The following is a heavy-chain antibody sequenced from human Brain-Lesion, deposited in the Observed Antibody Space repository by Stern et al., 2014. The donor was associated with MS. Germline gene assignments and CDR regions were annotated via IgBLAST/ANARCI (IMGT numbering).Heavy chain of an antibody. CDR1: GFTFSNYW. Sequence: EVHLVESGGGLVQPGGSLRLSCAASGFTFSNYWMHWVRQAPGKGLVWVSRVNNDGRRKSYADSVKGRFTMSRDNAKNTLYLQMNSLRVEDTAIYYCARGERWFDSWGQGTLVTVSS. V-gene: IGHV3-74*02. J-gene: IGHJ5*01. CDR3: ARGERWFDS. CDR2: VNNDGRRK. D-gene: IGHD3-10*01.